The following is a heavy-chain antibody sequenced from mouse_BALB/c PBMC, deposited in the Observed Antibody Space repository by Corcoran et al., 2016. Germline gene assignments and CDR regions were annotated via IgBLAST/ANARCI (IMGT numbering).Heavy chain of an antibody. V-gene: IGHV1S136*01. J-gene: IGHJ2*01. CDR3: ARGGYEGDFDY. CDR2: INPYNDGT. CDR1: GYTFTSYV. D-gene: IGHD2-2*01. Sequence: EVQLQQSGPELVKPGASVKMSCKASGYTFTSYVMHWVKQRPGQGLEWIGYINPYNDGTKYNEKFKDKATLTSDKSSSTAYMELSSLTSEDSAVYYCARGGYEGDFDYWGQGTTLTVSS.